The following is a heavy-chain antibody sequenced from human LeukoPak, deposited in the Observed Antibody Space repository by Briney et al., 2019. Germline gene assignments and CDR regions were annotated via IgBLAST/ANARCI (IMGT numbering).Heavy chain of an antibody. CDR2: ISYSQSA. Sequence: PSETLSLTCSVSGASITNNAYFWVWIRQPPGTALEWIGTISYSQSAYYNTSLRSRVTLSVDTSKSQFSLKLRSVTAADTAVYFCARGLVDYELPKGYIDYWGQGTLVTVSS. J-gene: IGHJ4*02. CDR3: ARGLVDYELPKGYIDY. CDR1: GASITNNAYF. V-gene: IGHV4-39*07. D-gene: IGHD3-22*01.